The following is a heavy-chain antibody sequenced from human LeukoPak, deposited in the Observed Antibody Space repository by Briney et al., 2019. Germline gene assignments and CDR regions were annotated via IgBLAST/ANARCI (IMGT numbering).Heavy chain of an antibody. J-gene: IGHJ4*02. CDR1: GGSFSGYY. Sequence: SETLSLTCAVYGGSFSGYYWSWIRQPPGKGLEWIGEINHSGSTNYNPSLKSRVTISVDTSKNQFSLKLSSVTAADTAVYYCARGLRMSRPFDYWGQGTLVTVSS. V-gene: IGHV4-34*01. CDR3: ARGLRMSRPFDY. CDR2: INHSGST.